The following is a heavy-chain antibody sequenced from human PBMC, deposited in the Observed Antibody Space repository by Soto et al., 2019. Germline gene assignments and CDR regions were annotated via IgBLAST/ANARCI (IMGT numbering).Heavy chain of an antibody. J-gene: IGHJ4*02. CDR3: ASVLYDRSEFDH. D-gene: IGHD3-22*01. Sequence: QVQLQDAGPGLVRPSGSLSVTCAVSGDSISRSHWWSWVRQSPGKGLEWIGEISHSGITNYNPSLKSRVTISGDKSKNQLSLKLNSVTAAYTAVYYCASVLYDRSEFDHWGQGTLFSVSS. CDR2: ISHSGIT. CDR1: GDSISRSHW. V-gene: IGHV4-4*02.